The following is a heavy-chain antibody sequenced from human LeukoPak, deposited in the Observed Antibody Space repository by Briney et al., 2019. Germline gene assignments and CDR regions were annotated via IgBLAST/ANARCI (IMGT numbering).Heavy chain of an antibody. Sequence: PSETLSLTCSVSGGSISSGGYYWTWVRQHPGKGLEWIGYIYDSIRAYYAPSLKGRVTISADTSKNQFSLKLTSVTAADTAVYYCAREGSGSRSTVDYWGQGTLVTVSS. D-gene: IGHD5-12*01. CDR1: GGSISSGGYY. CDR3: AREGSGSRSTVDY. J-gene: IGHJ4*02. V-gene: IGHV4-31*03. CDR2: IYDSIRA.